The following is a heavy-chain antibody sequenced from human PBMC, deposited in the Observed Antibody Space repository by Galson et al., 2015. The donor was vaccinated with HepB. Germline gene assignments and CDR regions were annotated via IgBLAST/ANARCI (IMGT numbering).Heavy chain of an antibody. CDR3: ARGARDSSGYYYVSRGLYMDV. D-gene: IGHD3-22*01. CDR2: IYSGGST. V-gene: IGHV3-53*01. Sequence: SLRLSCAASGFTVSSNYMSWVRQAPGKGLEWVSVIYSGGSTYYADSVKGRFTISRDNSKNTLYLQMNSLRAEDTAVYYCARGARDSSGYYYVSRGLYMDVWGKGTTVTVSS. J-gene: IGHJ6*03. CDR1: GFTVSSNY.